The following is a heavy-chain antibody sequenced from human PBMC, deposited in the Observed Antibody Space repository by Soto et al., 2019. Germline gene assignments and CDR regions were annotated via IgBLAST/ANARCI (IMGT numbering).Heavy chain of an antibody. CDR3: ARWGGEGFDY. D-gene: IGHD3-16*01. CDR2: IWYDGSNE. CDR1: GFTFSSYG. Sequence: QVQLVESGGGVVQPGRSLRLSCAASGFTFSSYGMHWVRQAPGKGLEWVAVIWYDGSNEYYGDSVKGRFTIFRDNSKNTLFLQMNSLRVEDTAVYYCARWGGEGFDYWGQGTLVTVSS. V-gene: IGHV3-33*01. J-gene: IGHJ4*02.